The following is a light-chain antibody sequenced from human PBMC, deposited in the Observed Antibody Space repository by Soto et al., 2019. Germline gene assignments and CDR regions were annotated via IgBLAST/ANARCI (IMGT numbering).Light chain of an antibody. CDR2: SNN. CDR1: SSNIGSNT. J-gene: IGLJ1*01. V-gene: IGLV1-44*01. CDR3: AAWDDSLNGRV. Sequence: QAVVTQPPSASGTPGQRVTISCAGSSSNIGSNTVNWYQRLPGTAPTLLIYSNNQRPSGVPDRFSGSKSGTSASLAISGLQSEDEADYYCAAWDDSLNGRVFGTGTKLTVL.